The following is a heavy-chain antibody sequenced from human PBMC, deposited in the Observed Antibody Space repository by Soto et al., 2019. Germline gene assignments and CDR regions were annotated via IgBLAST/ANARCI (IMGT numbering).Heavy chain of an antibody. CDR2: IYYSGST. CDR3: AREDWNDGRYYFDY. D-gene: IGHD1-1*01. CDR1: GGSISSYY. J-gene: IGHJ4*02. Sequence: SETLSLTCTVSGGSISSYYWSWIRQPPGKGLEWIGYIYYSGSTNYNPSLKSRVTISVDTSKNQFSLKLSSVTAADTAVYYCAREDWNDGRYYFDYWGQGTLVTVSS. V-gene: IGHV4-59*01.